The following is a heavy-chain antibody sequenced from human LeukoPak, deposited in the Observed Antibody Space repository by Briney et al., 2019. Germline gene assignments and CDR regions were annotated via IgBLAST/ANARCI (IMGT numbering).Heavy chain of an antibody. D-gene: IGHD2-2*01. Sequence: GGSLRLSCAASGFTFSSYEMNWVRQVPGKGLEWVSYISSSSSTIYYADSVKGRFTISRDNAKNSLYLQMNRLRAEERAVYCCARSGYSSTWYLQNFELDYWGQGTLVTVSS. J-gene: IGHJ4*02. CDR1: GFTFSSYE. CDR3: ARSGYSSTWYLQNFELDY. CDR2: ISSSSSTI. V-gene: IGHV3-48*03.